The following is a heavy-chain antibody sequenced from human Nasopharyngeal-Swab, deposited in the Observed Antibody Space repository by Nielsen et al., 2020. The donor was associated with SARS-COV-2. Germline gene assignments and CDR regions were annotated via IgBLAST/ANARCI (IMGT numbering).Heavy chain of an antibody. CDR1: GFTFNYYN. Sequence: GESLKISCAASGFTFNYYNFNWGRPAPGKGLELVASISSSSSYIYYADSVKGRFTISRDNAKNSLYLQMNSLRAEDTAVYYCARDGLDYDFWSAYFLDVWGQGTTVTVSS. D-gene: IGHD3-3*01. CDR2: ISSSSSYI. CDR3: ARDGLDYDFWSAYFLDV. J-gene: IGHJ6*02. V-gene: IGHV3-21*01.